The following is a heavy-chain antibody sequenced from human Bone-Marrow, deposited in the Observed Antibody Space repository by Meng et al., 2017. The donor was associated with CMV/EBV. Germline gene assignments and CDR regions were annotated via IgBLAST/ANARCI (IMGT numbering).Heavy chain of an antibody. Sequence: SETLSLTCTVSGGSISSSSYYWGWIRQPPGKGLEWIGSIYYSGSTNYNPSLKSRVTISVDTSKNQFSLKLSSVTAADTAVYYCARLDLVFTHEEWGQGTLVTVSS. CDR2: IYYSGST. CDR3: ARLDLVFTHEE. V-gene: IGHV4-39*07. D-gene: IGHD2-2*03. J-gene: IGHJ4*02. CDR1: GGSISSSSYY.